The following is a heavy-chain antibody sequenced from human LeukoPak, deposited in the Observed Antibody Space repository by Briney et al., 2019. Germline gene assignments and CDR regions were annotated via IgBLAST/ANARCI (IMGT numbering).Heavy chain of an antibody. CDR1: GFTFGDYA. CDR3: TRVQGSSTS. Sequence: GGSLRLSCTASGFTFGDYAMSWVRQAPGKGLEWVGFIRSKAYGGTTEYAASVKGRFTISRDDSKSIAYLQMNSLKTEDTAVYYCTRVQGSSTSWGQGTLDTVSS. D-gene: IGHD2-2*01. V-gene: IGHV3-49*04. J-gene: IGHJ4*02. CDR2: IRSKAYGGTT.